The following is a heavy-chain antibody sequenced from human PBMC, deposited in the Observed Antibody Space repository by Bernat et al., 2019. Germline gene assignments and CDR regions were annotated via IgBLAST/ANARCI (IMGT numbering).Heavy chain of an antibody. V-gene: IGHV3-30-3*01. J-gene: IGHJ4*02. CDR3: ARDHDEPPGSSPDY. Sequence: QVQLVESGGGVVQPGRSLRLSCAASGFTFSSYAMHWVRQAPGKGLEWVAVISYDGSNKYYADSVKGRFTISRDNSKNTLYLQMNSLRAEDTAVYYCARDHDEPPGSSPDYWGQGTLVTVSS. CDR1: GFTFSSYA. CDR2: ISYDGSNK. D-gene: IGHD6-13*01.